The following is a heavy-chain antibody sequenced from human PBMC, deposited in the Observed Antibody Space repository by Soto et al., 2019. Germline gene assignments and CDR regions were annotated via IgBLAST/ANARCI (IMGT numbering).Heavy chain of an antibody. CDR1: GFTFSSNS. CDR3: ERTVGLIVFNDAFDI. J-gene: IGHJ3*02. V-gene: IGHV3-21*01. Sequence: PGGTLSLSCAASGFTFSSNSMNWVRHAPAKGLEWVSSISSSSSYIYYADSVKGRFTISRDNAKNSMYLQMNSLRAEDTAVYYCERTVGLIVFNDAFDIWGQGTMVTVSS. CDR2: ISSSSSYI. D-gene: IGHD2-8*01.